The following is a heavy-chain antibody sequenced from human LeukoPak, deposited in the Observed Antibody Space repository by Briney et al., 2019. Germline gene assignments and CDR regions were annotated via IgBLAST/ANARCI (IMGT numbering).Heavy chain of an antibody. J-gene: IGHJ4*02. D-gene: IGHD1-14*01. Sequence: GGSLRLSCAASGFTVRSNYMNWVRQAPGKGLEWVSVIYSGGSTYYADSVKGRFTISRDNSKNTLFLQMNGLRAEDTAVYYCARGPGDYFDFWGQGTLVTVSS. CDR2: IYSGGST. CDR1: GFTVRSNY. CDR3: ARGPGDYFDF. V-gene: IGHV3-53*01.